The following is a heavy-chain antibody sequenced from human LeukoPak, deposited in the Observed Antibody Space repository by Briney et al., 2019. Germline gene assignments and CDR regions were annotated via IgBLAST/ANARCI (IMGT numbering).Heavy chain of an antibody. J-gene: IGHJ4*02. CDR1: GYNFTSYW. CDR2: IYPGDSDT. V-gene: IGHV5-51*01. Sequence: GESLKISCKGSGYNFTSYWIVWVRQMPGKGLAWMGIIYPGDSDTIYSPSFQGQVTISADESISSAYLQWSSLKASDTAMYYCARRSSTASRYFDFWGQGALVTVSS. CDR3: ARRSSTASRYFDF. D-gene: IGHD2/OR15-2a*01.